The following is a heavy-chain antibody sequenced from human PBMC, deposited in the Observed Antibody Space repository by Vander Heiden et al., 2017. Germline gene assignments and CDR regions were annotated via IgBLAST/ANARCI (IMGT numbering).Heavy chain of an antibody. CDR1: FSSYA. V-gene: IGHV3-23*01. D-gene: IGHD2-2*01. CDR3: HVVPAAAFVGYYYGMDV. Sequence: FSSYAMSWVRQAPGKGLEWVSAISGSGGSTYCADSVRGRFTISRDNSKNTLYLQMNSLRAEDTAVYYSHVVPAAAFVGYYYGMDVWGQGTTVTVSS. CDR2: ISGSGGST. J-gene: IGHJ6*02.